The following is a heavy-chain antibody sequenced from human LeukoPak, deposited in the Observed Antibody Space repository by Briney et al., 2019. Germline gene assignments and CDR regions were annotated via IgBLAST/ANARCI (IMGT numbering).Heavy chain of an antibody. CDR2: INPSGGST. Sequence: ASVKVSCKASGYTFTSYYMPWVRQAPGQGLEWMGIINPSGGSTSYAQKFQGRVTMTRDTSTSTAYMELSSLRSEDTAVYYCARDLRFGEWKVQVWGQGTMVTVSS. CDR1: GYTFTSYY. V-gene: IGHV1-46*01. D-gene: IGHD3-10*01. CDR3: ARDLRFGEWKVQV. J-gene: IGHJ3*01.